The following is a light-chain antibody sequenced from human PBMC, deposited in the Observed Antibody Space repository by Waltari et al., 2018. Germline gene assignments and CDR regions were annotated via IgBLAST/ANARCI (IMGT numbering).Light chain of an antibody. Sequence: EIVLTPSPGTLSLSPGERATLSCRASQSVSSRFFAWYQQKPAQAPRLLIYATSIRATGISDRFSGSGSGTDFTLTISRLEAEDFAVYYCQQYNNWPETFGQGTKVEIK. J-gene: IGKJ1*01. CDR1: QSVSSRF. V-gene: IGKV3-20*01. CDR3: QQYNNWPET. CDR2: ATS.